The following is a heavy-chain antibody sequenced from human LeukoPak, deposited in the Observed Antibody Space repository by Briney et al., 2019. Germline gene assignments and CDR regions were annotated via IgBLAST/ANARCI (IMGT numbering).Heavy chain of an antibody. CDR1: GYTFTGYY. CDR2: INPNSGGI. D-gene: IGHD4-11*01. J-gene: IGHJ4*02. V-gene: IGHV1-2*04. Sequence: ASVKVSCKASGYTFTGYYMHWVRQAPGQGLEWMGWINPNSGGINYAQKFQGWVTMTRDTSISTAYMELSRLRSDDTAVYYCARGGAATVTTVDYWGQGTLVTVSS. CDR3: ARGGAATVTTVDY.